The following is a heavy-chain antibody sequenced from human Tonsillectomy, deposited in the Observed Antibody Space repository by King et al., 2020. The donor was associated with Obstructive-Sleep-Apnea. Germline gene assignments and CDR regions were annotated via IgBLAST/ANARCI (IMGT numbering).Heavy chain of an antibody. V-gene: IGHV3-9*01. J-gene: IGHJ4*01. CDR1: GFIFDDYA. CDR2: ISWNSFSI. CDR3: ARGDYRDLPFGY. D-gene: IGHD1-14*01. Sequence: VQLVESGGGLVQPGRSLRLSCAASGFIFDDYAMHWVRQAPGKGLEWVSGISWNSFSIAHADSVKGRFTISRDNAKNSLYLQMNSLRTEDTGLYYCARGDYRDLPFGYLGPGTLGTGSS.